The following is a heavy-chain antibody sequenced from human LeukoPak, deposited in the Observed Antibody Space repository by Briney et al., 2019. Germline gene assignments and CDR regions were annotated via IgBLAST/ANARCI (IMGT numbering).Heavy chain of an antibody. J-gene: IGHJ4*02. CDR2: ISSSSSYI. CDR3: ARGDYGDYQITIDY. D-gene: IGHD4-17*01. Sequence: GGSLRLSCAASGFTFSSYSMNWVRQAPGKGLEWVSSISSSSSYIYYADSVKGRFTISRDNAKNTLYLQMNSLRAEDTAVYYCARGDYGDYQITIDYWGQGTLVTVSS. CDR1: GFTFSSYS. V-gene: IGHV3-21*01.